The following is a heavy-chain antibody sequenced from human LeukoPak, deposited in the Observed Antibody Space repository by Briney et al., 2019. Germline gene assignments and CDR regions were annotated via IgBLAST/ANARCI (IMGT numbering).Heavy chain of an antibody. CDR1: GFTFSSYA. D-gene: IGHD6-13*01. J-gene: IGHJ4*02. V-gene: IGHV3-23*01. CDR2: ISGSGGST. CDR3: ANDRDYGSSWYSPSAIRHEGH. Sequence: HAGGSLRLSCAASGFTFSSYAMSWVRQAPGKGLEWVSAISGSGGSTYYADSVKGRFTISRDNSKNTLYLQMNSLRAEDTAVYYCANDRDYGSSWYSPSAIRHEGHWGQGTLVTVSS.